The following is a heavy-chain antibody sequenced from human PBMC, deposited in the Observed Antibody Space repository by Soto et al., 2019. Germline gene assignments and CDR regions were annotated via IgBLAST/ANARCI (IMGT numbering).Heavy chain of an antibody. CDR2: IKNKANSYTT. J-gene: IGHJ4*02. CDR1: GFTFSAHY. CDR3: ARVSLVGPSGGRYFDY. Sequence: EVQLVESGGGLVQPGGSLRLSCAASGFTFSAHYMDWVRQAPGKGLEWVGRIKNKANSYTTEYAASVEGRFTISREDSQNSLYLKMNRMKTEDTAVYYGARVSLVGPSGGRYFDYWGQGSQVAVSS. V-gene: IGHV3-72*01. D-gene: IGHD1-26*01.